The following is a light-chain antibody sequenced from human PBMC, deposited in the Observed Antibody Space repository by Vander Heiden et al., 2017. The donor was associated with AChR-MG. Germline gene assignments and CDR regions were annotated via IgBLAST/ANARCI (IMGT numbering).Light chain of an antibody. CDR3: QQCGTSPLT. CDR1: QYVSSRY. Sequence: IVLTPSPGTLPLSPGERDTLSCRASQYVSSRYLAWYQQKPGQSPRLLIYGASSRAPGIPDRFRGDESGTDFTLTISRLEPEDFAVYFCQQCGTSPLTFGGGT. V-gene: IGKV3-20*01. CDR2: GAS. J-gene: IGKJ4*01.